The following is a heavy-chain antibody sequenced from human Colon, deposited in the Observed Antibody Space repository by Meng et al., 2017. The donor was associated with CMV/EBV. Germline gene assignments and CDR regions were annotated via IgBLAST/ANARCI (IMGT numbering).Heavy chain of an antibody. J-gene: IGHJ4*02. D-gene: IGHD2-15*01. CDR1: GAFNGYY. CDR3: ARGQSYCSGGSCQTFFDY. V-gene: IGHV4-34*01. CDR2: IYHTGTT. Sequence: GAFNGYYWNLIRQPPGKGLEWIREIYHTGTTHYNPSLKSRVIVSVDTSKNQFSLKLTSMTAADTAVYYCARGQSYCSGGSCQTFFDYWGQGTLVTVSS.